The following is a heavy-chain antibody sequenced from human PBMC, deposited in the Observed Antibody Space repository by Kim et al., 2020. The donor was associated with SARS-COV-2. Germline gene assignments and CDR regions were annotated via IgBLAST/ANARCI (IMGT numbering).Heavy chain of an antibody. D-gene: IGHD3-9*01. CDR3: TTYSKLRYFDWLPSSLGGSYNYMDV. Sequence: GGSLRLSCTASGFTFGDYAMSWVRQAPGKGLEWVGFIRSKAYGGTTEYAASVKGRFTISRDDSKSIAYLQMNSLKTEDTAVYYCTTYSKLRYFDWLPSSLGGSYNYMDVGGKGTTVTVPS. CDR1: GFTFGDYA. CDR2: IRSKAYGGTT. V-gene: IGHV3-49*04. J-gene: IGHJ6*03.